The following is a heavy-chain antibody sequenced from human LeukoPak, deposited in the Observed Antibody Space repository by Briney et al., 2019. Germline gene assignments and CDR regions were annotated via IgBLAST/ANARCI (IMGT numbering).Heavy chain of an antibody. Sequence: ASVKVSCKASGYTFTSYGLTWVRQAPGQGPEWMGWISASNGNTNYAQKFQGRVTMTTDTSTSTVYMELRSLRSDDTAVYYCARVVVGPTQGNNWFDPWGQGTLVTVSS. CDR1: GYTFTSYG. V-gene: IGHV1-18*01. J-gene: IGHJ5*02. D-gene: IGHD1-26*01. CDR3: ARVVVGPTQGNNWFDP. CDR2: ISASNGNT.